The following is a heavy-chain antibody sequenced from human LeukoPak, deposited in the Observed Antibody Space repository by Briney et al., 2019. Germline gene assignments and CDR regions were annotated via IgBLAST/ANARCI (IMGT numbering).Heavy chain of an antibody. V-gene: IGHV3-53*01. CDR1: GCTVSSNY. CDR3: ASDNYYGDAFDI. J-gene: IGHJ3*02. D-gene: IGHD3-10*01. Sequence: GGSLRLSCAASGCTVSSNYMSWVRQAPGKGLEWVSVIYSGGSTYYADSVKGRFTISRDNSKNTLYLQINSLRAEDTAVYYCASDNYYGDAFDIWGQGTMVTVSS. CDR2: IYSGGST.